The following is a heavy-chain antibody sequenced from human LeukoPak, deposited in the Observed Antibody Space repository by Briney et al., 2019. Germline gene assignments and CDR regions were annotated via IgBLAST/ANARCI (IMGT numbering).Heavy chain of an antibody. CDR3: ARGSRYGYYDILTGYM. V-gene: IGHV3-48*03. CDR1: GFTSSSYE. CDR2: ISSSGSTI. J-gene: IGHJ4*02. Sequence: PGGSLRLPCAASGFTSSSYEMNWVRQAPGKGLEWVSYISSSGSTIYYADSVKGRFTISRDNAKNSLYLQMNSLRAEDTAVYYCARGSRYGYYDILTGYMWGQGTLVTVSS. D-gene: IGHD3-9*01.